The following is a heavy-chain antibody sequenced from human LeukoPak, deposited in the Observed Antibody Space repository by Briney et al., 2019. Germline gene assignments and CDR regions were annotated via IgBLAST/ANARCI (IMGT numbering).Heavy chain of an antibody. V-gene: IGHV4-61*08. CDR2: IYYSGST. J-gene: IGHJ3*02. CDR1: GGSISSGGYY. CDR3: AKDTITAKVFDI. D-gene: IGHD5-24*01. Sequence: HPSETLSLTCTVSGGSISSGGYYWSWIRQPPGKGLEWIGYIYYSGSTNYNPSLKSRVTISVDTSKNQLSLKLSSVTAADTAVYYCAKDTITAKVFDIWGQGTMVTVSS.